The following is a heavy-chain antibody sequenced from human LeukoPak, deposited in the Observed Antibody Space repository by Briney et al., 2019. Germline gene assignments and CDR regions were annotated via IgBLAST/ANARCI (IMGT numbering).Heavy chain of an antibody. Sequence: ASVKVSCKASGYTFTSYGISWVRQAPGQGLEWMGWISGYNGNTNYAQKLQGRVSMTTDTSTSTAYMELRSLRSDDTAVYYCARDRSPDFWSGDYRDAFDIWGQGTMVTVSS. J-gene: IGHJ3*02. D-gene: IGHD3-3*01. CDR1: GYTFTSYG. CDR2: ISGYNGNT. V-gene: IGHV1-18*01. CDR3: ARDRSPDFWSGDYRDAFDI.